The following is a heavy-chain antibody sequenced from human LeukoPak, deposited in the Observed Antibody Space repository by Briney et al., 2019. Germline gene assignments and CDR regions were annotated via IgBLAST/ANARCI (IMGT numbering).Heavy chain of an antibody. CDR2: IYYSGST. CDR3: ASTSNYAFNI. V-gene: IGHV4-59*08. CDR1: GGSISSYY. Sequence: PSETLSLTCTVSGGSISSYYWSWIRQPPGMGLEWIGYIYYSGSTNSNPSLKSRVTISVDTSKNQFSLKVRSVTAADTAVYYCASTSNYAFNIWGQGTMVTVSS. J-gene: IGHJ3*02. D-gene: IGHD5-24*01.